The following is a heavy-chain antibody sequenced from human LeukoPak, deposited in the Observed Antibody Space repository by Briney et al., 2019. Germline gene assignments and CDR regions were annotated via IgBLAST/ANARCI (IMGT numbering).Heavy chain of an antibody. V-gene: IGHV5-51*01. CDR1: GYAFNNYW. CDR3: ARSYCSSPTCYDLDY. J-gene: IGHJ4*02. D-gene: IGHD2-2*01. Sequence: GESLKISCKGSGYAFNNYWIGWVRQMPGKGLEWMGIIYPGDSDTRYSPSFQGQVTMSADRSISTAYLQWSSLKASDTATYYCARSYCSSPTCYDLDYWGQGTLVIVSS. CDR2: IYPGDSDT.